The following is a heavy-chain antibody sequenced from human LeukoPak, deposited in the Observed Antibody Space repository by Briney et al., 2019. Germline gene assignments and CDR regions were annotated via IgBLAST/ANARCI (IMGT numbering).Heavy chain of an antibody. CDR2: IWSDGSEK. Sequence: GGSLRLSCAASGFTFSSYAMSWVRQAPGKGLEWVAAIWSDGSEKWYGDSGKGRFTISRDNSKNTAYLQMNTLRAEDTALYYCAKDVGGGSGPDRWGQGTLVTVSS. J-gene: IGHJ5*02. D-gene: IGHD2-15*01. CDR3: AKDVGGGSGPDR. CDR1: GFTFSSYA. V-gene: IGHV3-30*02.